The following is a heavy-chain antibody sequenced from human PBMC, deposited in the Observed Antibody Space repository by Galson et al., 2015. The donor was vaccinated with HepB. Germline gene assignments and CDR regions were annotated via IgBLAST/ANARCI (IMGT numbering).Heavy chain of an antibody. D-gene: IGHD2-2*01. J-gene: IGHJ6*02. CDR2: ISAYNGNT. CDR1: GYTFTSYG. V-gene: IGHV1-18*01. Sequence: SVKVSCKASGYTFTSYGISWVRQAPGQGLEWMGWISAYNGNTNYAQKLQGRVTMTTDTSTSTAYMELRSLRSDDTAVYYCARDFVDCSSTSCYDYYYYGMDVWGQGTTVTVSS. CDR3: ARDFVDCSSTSCYDYYYYGMDV.